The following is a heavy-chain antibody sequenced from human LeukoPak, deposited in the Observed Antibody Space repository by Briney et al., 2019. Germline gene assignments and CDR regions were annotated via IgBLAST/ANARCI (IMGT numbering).Heavy chain of an antibody. V-gene: IGHV3-23*01. CDR2: ISGSGGST. Sequence: PGGSLRLSRAASGFTFSNYAMSWVRQAPGKGLEWVSGISGSGGSTYYADSVKGRFTISRDNSKNTLYLQMNSLRAEDTAVYYCAKEGVVAYYYYYMDVWGKGTTVTVSS. D-gene: IGHD2-15*01. CDR3: AKEGVVAYYYYYMDV. CDR1: GFTFSNYA. J-gene: IGHJ6*03.